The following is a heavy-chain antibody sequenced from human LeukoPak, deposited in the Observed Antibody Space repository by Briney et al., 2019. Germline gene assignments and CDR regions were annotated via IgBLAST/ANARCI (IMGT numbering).Heavy chain of an antibody. V-gene: IGHV3-11*01. J-gene: IGHJ4*02. CDR1: GFTFSDYY. CDR2: ISSSGSTI. Sequence: GGSLRLSCAASGFTFSDYYMSWIRQAPGKGLEWVSYISSSGSTIYYADSVKGRFTISRDNAKNSLYLQMNSLRAEDTAVYYCARDRHYYDSSAPGGGYWGQGTLVTVSS. CDR3: ARDRHYYDSSAPGGGY. D-gene: IGHD3-22*01.